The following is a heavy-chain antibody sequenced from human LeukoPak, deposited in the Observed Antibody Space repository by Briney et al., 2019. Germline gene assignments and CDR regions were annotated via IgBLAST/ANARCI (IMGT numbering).Heavy chain of an antibody. J-gene: IGHJ6*02. CDR1: GGTFSGYA. D-gene: IGHD5-12*01. CDR2: IIPIFGTA. Sequence: SVKVSCKASGGTFSGYAISWVRQAPGQGLEWMGGIIPIFGTANYAQKFQGRVTITADESTSTAYMELSSLRSEDTAVYYCARNSPGLVATIPKSYYYYGMDVWGQGTTVTVSS. CDR3: ARNSPGLVATIPKSYYYYGMDV. V-gene: IGHV1-69*13.